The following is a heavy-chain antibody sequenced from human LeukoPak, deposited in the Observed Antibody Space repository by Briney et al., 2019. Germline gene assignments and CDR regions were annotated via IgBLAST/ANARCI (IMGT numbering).Heavy chain of an antibody. Sequence: GGSLRLSCAASGFTVSSNYMSWVRQAPGKGPEWVSVIYSGGSTYYADSVKGRFTISRDNSKNTLYLQMNSLRAEDTAVYYCARGRRGYYDSSGYYCDYWGQGTLVTVSS. D-gene: IGHD3-22*01. CDR1: GFTVSSNY. CDR2: IYSGGST. CDR3: ARGRRGYYDSSGYYCDY. V-gene: IGHV3-53*01. J-gene: IGHJ4*02.